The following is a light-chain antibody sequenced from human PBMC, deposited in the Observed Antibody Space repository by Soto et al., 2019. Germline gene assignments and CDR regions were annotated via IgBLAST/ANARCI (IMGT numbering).Light chain of an antibody. CDR3: QQYNSYSYT. J-gene: IGKJ2*01. CDR1: HDISTF. V-gene: IGKV1-5*03. CDR2: KAS. Sequence: DIQLTQSPSLLSASIGDRVTITCRASHDISTFLAWYQQKPGKAPNLLIYKASNLASGVPSRFTGGGSGTDFTLTINSLQPDDSATYFCQQYNSYSYTFGQGTKLEIK.